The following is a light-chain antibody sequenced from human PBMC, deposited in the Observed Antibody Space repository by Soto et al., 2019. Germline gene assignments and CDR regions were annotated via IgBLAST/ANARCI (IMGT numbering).Light chain of an antibody. V-gene: IGLV2-14*02. CDR3: SSYTTSTTVV. Sequence: QSALTQPASVSGSPGQSITISCIETTSDFGTKKFFSWYQQQPGKAPKLIIYEVSNRPSGVSNRFSGSKSGNTASLTISGLQAEDEADYYCSSYTTSTTVVFGGGTKLTVL. J-gene: IGLJ2*01. CDR2: EVS. CDR1: TSDFGTKKF.